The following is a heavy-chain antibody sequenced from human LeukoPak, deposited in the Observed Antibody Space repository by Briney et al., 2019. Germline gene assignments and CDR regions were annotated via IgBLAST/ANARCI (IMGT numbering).Heavy chain of an antibody. V-gene: IGHV4-61*01. CDR1: GGSISSSSYY. CDR3: ARERVVAATRTYYYGMDV. Sequence: SETLSLTCTVSGGSISSSSYYWGWIRQPPGKGLEWIGYMYHSGSTNYNPSLKSRVTISVDTSKNQFSLKLSSVTAADTAVYYCARERVVAATRTYYYGMDVWGQGTTVTVSS. J-gene: IGHJ6*02. D-gene: IGHD2-15*01. CDR2: MYHSGST.